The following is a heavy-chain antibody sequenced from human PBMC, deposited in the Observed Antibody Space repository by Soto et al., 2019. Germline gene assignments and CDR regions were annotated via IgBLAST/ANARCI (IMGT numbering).Heavy chain of an antibody. V-gene: IGHV3-30*02. J-gene: IGHJ4*02. CDR2: IWSDGNNK. CDR1: GFAFSNYG. Sequence: GGSLRLSCTASGFAFSNYGIHWVRQAPGRGLEWVAVIWSDGNNKYYADSVKGRFTISRDNSKNTLYLQMNSLRAEDTAVYYCAKDYNFWSGYPGPFDYWGQGTLVTVSS. CDR3: AKDYNFWSGYPGPFDY. D-gene: IGHD3-3*01.